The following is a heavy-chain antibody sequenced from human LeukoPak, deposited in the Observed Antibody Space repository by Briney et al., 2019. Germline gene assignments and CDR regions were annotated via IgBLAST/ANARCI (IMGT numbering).Heavy chain of an antibody. Sequence: PSETLSRTCTVSGGSITSDSYYWSWIRQHPGKGLEWIAYIYYSGSNYYNPSLKNRVTISVDTSKNQFSLKLSSVTAADTAVYFCARGKDSSDYFDYWGQGTLVTVSS. V-gene: IGHV4-31*03. D-gene: IGHD3-22*01. J-gene: IGHJ4*02. CDR2: IYYSGSN. CDR3: ARGKDSSDYFDY. CDR1: GGSITSDSYY.